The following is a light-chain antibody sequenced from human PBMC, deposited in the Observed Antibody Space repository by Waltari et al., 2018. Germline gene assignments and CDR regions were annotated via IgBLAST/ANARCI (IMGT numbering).Light chain of an antibody. CDR2: SNN. V-gene: IGLV1-44*01. J-gene: IGLJ1*01. CDR1: SSNIGSNT. Sequence: QSVLTQPPSASGTPGQRVTISCSGSSSNIGSNTVNWYQPLPGTAPKLLIYSNNQRPSGVPVRCSGSTAGTSASLAISGLQSEDEADYYCAAWDDSLNGYVFGTGTKVTVL. CDR3: AAWDDSLNGYV.